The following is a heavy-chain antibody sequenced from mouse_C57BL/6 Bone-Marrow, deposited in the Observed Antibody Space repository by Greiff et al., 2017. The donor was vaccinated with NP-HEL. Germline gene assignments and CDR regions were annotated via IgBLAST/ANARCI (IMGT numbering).Heavy chain of an antibody. CDR3: ARNPRDGYSSPAFSY. V-gene: IGHV2-2*01. CDR2: IWSGGST. J-gene: IGHJ3*01. CDR1: GFSLTSYG. Sequence: QVQLQQSGPGLVQPSQSLSITCTVSGFSLTSYGVHWVRQSPGKGLEWLGVIWSGGSTDYNAAFISRLSISKDNSKSQVFFKMNSLQADDTAIYYCARNPRDGYSSPAFSYWGQGTLVTVSA. D-gene: IGHD2-3*01.